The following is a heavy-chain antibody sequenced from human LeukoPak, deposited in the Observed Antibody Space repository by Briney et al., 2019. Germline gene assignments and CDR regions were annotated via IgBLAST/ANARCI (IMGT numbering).Heavy chain of an antibody. V-gene: IGHV4-61*01. CDR2: IYNNGST. J-gene: IGHJ4*02. CDR3: ARDTWALFDY. D-gene: IGHD7-27*01. Sequence: SETLSLTCTVSGGSVSSGSYYWSWIRQPPGKGLEWIGYIYNNGSTNYNPSLKSRVTISADTSKNQFSLKLSSVTAADTAVYYCARDTWALFDYWGQGTLATVSS. CDR1: GGSVSSGSYY.